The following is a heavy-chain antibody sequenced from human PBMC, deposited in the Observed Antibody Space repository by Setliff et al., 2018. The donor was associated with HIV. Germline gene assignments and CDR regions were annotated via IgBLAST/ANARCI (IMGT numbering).Heavy chain of an antibody. D-gene: IGHD5-12*01. CDR1: GGSLSSGYDY. CDR3: VREYSGVYPDFSFYIDV. V-gene: IGHV4-61*09. Sequence: PSETLSLTCTVSGGSLSSGYDYWTWIRQPAGKGLEWIGHIYSAGSTNYNPTLTGRVTMSVDMSKNQFSLKLRSVTAADMAVYYCVREYSGVYPDFSFYIDVWGKGTTVTVSS. J-gene: IGHJ6*03. CDR2: IYSAGST.